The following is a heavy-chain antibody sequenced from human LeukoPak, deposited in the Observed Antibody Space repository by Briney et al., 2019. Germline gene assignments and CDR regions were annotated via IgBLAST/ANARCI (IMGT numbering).Heavy chain of an antibody. CDR3: AREDSGRQVFDY. CDR1: GFTFSSYS. Sequence: GGSLRLSCAASGFTFSSYSMNWVRQAPGKGLEWVSSISSSSSYIYYADSVKGRFTISRDNAKNSLYLQMNSLRAEDTAVYYCAREDSGRQVFDYWGQGTLVTVSS. D-gene: IGHD6-19*01. V-gene: IGHV3-21*01. CDR2: ISSSSSYI. J-gene: IGHJ4*02.